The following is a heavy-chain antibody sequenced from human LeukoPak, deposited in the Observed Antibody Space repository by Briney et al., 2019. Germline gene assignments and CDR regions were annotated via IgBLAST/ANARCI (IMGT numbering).Heavy chain of an antibody. CDR3: ARGSGGYWNAFDI. CDR2: IFYTGST. CDR1: GGSISSYY. D-gene: IGHD1-26*01. V-gene: IGHV4-59*01. Sequence: SETLSLTCTVSGGSISSYYWSWIRQPPGKGLEWIGYIFYTGSTNYNPSLKSRVTISLDTSKNQFSLNLSSVTAADTAVYYCARGSGGYWNAFDIWGQGTMVTVSS. J-gene: IGHJ3*02.